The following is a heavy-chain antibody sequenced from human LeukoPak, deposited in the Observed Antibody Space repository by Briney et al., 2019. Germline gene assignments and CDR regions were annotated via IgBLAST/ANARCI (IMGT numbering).Heavy chain of an antibody. J-gene: IGHJ5*02. CDR3: ARSQDVLLWFGESVNWFDP. CDR2: IYYSGST. D-gene: IGHD3-10*01. V-gene: IGHV4-59*01. CDR1: GGSISSYY. Sequence: SETLSLTCTVSGGSISSYYWSWIRQPPGKGLEWIGYIYYSGSTNSNPSLKSRVTISVDTSKNQFSLKLSSVTAADTAVYYCARSQDVLLWFGESVNWFDPWGQGTLVTVSS.